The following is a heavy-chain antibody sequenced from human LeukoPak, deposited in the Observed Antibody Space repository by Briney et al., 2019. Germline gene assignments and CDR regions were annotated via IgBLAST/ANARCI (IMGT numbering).Heavy chain of an antibody. Sequence: PSETLSLTCTVSGGSISSYYWSWIRQPPGKGLEWIGYIYYSGSTNYNPSLKSRVTISVDTSKNQFSLKLSSVTAADTAVYYCARYSSSWYGVGYFDYWGQGTLVTVSS. J-gene: IGHJ4*02. D-gene: IGHD6-13*01. CDR1: GGSISSYY. CDR2: IYYSGST. V-gene: IGHV4-59*01. CDR3: ARYSSSWYGVGYFDY.